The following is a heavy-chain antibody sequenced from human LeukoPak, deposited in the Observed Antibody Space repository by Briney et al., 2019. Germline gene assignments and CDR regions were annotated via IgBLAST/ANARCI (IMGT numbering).Heavy chain of an antibody. J-gene: IGHJ5*02. CDR1: GGSISSSNW. CDR3: ARGVCGGDCSGGERFDP. CDR2: IYHSGTT. V-gene: IGHV4-4*02. Sequence: SGTLSLTCAVSGGSISSSNWWSWVRQPPGKGLEWIGEIYHSGTTNYNPSLKSRVTISVDKSKNQFSLKLSSVTAADTAVYYCARGVCGGDCSGGERFDPWGQGTLVTVSS. D-gene: IGHD2-21*01.